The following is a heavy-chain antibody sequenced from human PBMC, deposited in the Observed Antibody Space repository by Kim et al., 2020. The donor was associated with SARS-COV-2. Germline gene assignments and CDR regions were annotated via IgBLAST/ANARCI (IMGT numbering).Heavy chain of an antibody. V-gene: IGHV3-21*01. J-gene: IGHJ4*02. CDR3: ATLDVKNDYNYLFDY. D-gene: IGHD4-4*01. Sequence: ADSLKGRFTISRDNAKDSLYLQMNSLRDDDTAVYYCATLDVKNDYNYLFDYWGQGALVTVSS.